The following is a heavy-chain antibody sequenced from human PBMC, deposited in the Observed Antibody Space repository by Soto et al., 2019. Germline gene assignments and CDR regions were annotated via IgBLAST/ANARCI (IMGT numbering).Heavy chain of an antibody. V-gene: IGHV3-13*01. CDR2: IGTAGDT. CDR1: GFTFSSYD. D-gene: IGHD2-8*01. J-gene: IGHJ6*02. Sequence: GGSLRLSCAASGFTFSSYDMHWVRQATGKGLEWVSAIGTAGDTYYPGSVKGRFTISRENAKNSLYLQMNSLRAEDTAVYYCARDSPIVYATSYYGMDVWGQGTTVTVSS. CDR3: ARDSPIVYATSYYGMDV.